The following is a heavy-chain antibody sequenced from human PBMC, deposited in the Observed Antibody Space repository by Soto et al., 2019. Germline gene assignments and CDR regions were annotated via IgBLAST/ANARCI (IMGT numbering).Heavy chain of an antibody. J-gene: IGHJ4*02. V-gene: IGHV1-69*13. CDR1: GGTFSSYA. CDR3: ARTQYYYDSSGYYLGPGLGY. D-gene: IGHD3-22*01. Sequence: ASVKVSCKASGGTFSSYAISWVRQAPGQGLEWMGGIIPIFGTANYAQKFQGRVTITADESTSTAYMELSSLRSEDTAVYYCARTQYYYDSSGYYLGPGLGYWGQGTLVTVSS. CDR2: IIPIFGTA.